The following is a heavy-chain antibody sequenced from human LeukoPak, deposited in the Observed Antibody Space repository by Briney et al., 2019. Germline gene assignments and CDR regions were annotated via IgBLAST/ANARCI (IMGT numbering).Heavy chain of an antibody. CDR2: IKQDGSEK. V-gene: IGHV3-7*01. J-gene: IGHJ6*03. Sequence: PGGSLRLSCAASGFTFSSYWMSWVRQAPGKGLEWVANIKQDGSEKYYVDSVKGRFTISRDNAKNSLYLQMNSLRAEDTAVYYCARVGIVGATYYYYYYMDVWGKGTTVTVSS. D-gene: IGHD1-26*01. CDR1: GFTFSSYW. CDR3: ARVGIVGATYYYYYYMDV.